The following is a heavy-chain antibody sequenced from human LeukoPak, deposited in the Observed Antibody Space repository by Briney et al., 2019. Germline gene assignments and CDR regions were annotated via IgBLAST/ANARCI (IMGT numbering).Heavy chain of an antibody. D-gene: IGHD2-2*02. J-gene: IGHJ4*02. Sequence: GGSLRLSCAASGFTFSDAWMSWVRQTPGKGLEWVGRIKSNTDGGTTDFAAPVKGRFTISRDDSENALYLQMNSLKTEDTAVYYCTTQLLYEHNFDYWGQGALVTVSS. CDR1: GFTFSDAW. CDR3: TTQLLYEHNFDY. V-gene: IGHV3-15*01. CDR2: IKSNTDGGTT.